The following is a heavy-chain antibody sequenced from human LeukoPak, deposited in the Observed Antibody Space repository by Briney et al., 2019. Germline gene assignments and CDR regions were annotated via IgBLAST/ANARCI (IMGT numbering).Heavy chain of an antibody. J-gene: IGHJ3*02. V-gene: IGHV3-23*01. Sequence: TGGSLRLSCAASGFTLSSYAMSWVRQAPGKGLEWVSAISDSGNTYHADSVKGRFTISRDNARNSLYLQMNSLRAEDTAVYYCARREVVVVAATHDAFDIWGQGTMVTVSS. D-gene: IGHD2-15*01. CDR1: GFTLSSYA. CDR3: ARREVVVVAATHDAFDI. CDR2: ISDSGNT.